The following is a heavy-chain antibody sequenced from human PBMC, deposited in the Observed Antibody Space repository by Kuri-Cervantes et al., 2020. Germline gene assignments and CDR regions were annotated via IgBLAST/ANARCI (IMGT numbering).Heavy chain of an antibody. CDR1: GFTFSSYG. CDR2: ISYDGSNK. V-gene: IGHV3-30*18. CDR3: AKDHRGGSSWYSYYYYYGMDV. J-gene: IGHJ6*02. D-gene: IGHD6-13*01. Sequence: GESLKISCAASGFTFSSYGMHWVRQALGKGLEWVAVISYDGSNKYYADSVKGRFTISRDNSKNTLYLQMNSLRAEDTAVYYCAKDHRGGSSWYSYYYYYGMDVWGQGTTVTVSS.